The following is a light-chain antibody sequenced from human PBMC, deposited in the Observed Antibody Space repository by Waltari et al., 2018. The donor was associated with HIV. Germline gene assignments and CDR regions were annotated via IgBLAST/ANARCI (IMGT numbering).Light chain of an antibody. CDR2: GAS. J-gene: IGKJ4*01. Sequence: EIVMTQSQATLSVSPGDRVTLSFRASQSVSNNLAWYHQKPGQSPRLLIYGASTSATGIPVTFSGRGSGTEFTLTISSLQSEDFAIYYCQQYNDWPLTFGGGTKVDI. CDR1: QSVSNN. V-gene: IGKV3-15*01. CDR3: QQYNDWPLT.